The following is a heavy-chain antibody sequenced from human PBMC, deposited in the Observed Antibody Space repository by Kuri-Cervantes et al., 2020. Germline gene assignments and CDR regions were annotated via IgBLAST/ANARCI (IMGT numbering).Heavy chain of an antibody. CDR3: ARVHYVGRDGYYYYYMDV. CDR2: IYSCGST. CDR1: GFTVSSNY. Sequence: GESLKISCAASGFTVSSNYMSWVRQAPGKGLEWVSVIYSCGSTYYADSVKGRFTISRDNSKNTLYLQMNSLRSDDTAVYYCARVHYVGRDGYYYYYMDVWGKGTTVTVSS. V-gene: IGHV3-53*05. J-gene: IGHJ6*03. D-gene: IGHD3-10*02.